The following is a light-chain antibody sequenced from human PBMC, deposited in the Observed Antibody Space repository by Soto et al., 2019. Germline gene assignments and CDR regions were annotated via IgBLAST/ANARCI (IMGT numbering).Light chain of an antibody. CDR1: QGVSSTY. Sequence: EIVLTQSTGTFSLSPGERATLSYTASQGVSSTYLAWYQPRLGQAPRLLISAAPTRATDVPARFSGSGSGTEFTLTISSLQSEDFAVYYCQQYNNWPQTFGQGTKVDIK. CDR2: AAP. J-gene: IGKJ1*01. CDR3: QQYNNWPQT. V-gene: IGKV3D-15*01.